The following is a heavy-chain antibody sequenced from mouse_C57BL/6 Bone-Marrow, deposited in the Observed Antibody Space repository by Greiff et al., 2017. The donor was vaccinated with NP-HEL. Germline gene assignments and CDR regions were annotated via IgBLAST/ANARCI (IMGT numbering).Heavy chain of an antibody. J-gene: IGHJ1*03. V-gene: IGHV5-2*01. Sequence: DVKLEESGGGLVQPGESLKLSCESNEYEFPSHDMSWVRKTPEKRLEFVAAINSDGGSTSYPDTMERRFIISRDNTKKTLYLQMSSLRSEDTALYDCARLNWRYWYFDVWGTGTTVTVSS. CDR2: INSDGGST. CDR3: ARLNWRYWYFDV. D-gene: IGHD4-1*01. CDR1: EYEFPSHD.